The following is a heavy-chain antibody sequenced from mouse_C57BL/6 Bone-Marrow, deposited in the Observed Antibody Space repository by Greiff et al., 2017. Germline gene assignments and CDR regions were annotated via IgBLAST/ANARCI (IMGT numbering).Heavy chain of an antibody. CDR1: GFTFSSYA. V-gene: IGHV5-4*01. J-gene: IGHJ3*01. CDR2: SSDGGSYT. Sequence: EVQLVESGGGLVKPGGSLKLSCAASGFTFSSYAMSWVRQTPEKRLEWVATSSDGGSYTYYPDNVKGRFTISRDNAKNNLYLQMSHLKSEDTAMYYCESDGAYYGSRAYWGQGTLVTVSA. D-gene: IGHD1-1*01. CDR3: ESDGAYYGSRAY.